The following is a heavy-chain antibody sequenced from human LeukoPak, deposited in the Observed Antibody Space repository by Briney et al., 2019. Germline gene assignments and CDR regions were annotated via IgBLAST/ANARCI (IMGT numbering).Heavy chain of an antibody. CDR1: GGSFSGYY. Sequence: PSETLSLTCAVYGGSFSGYYWSWIRQPPGKGLEWIGEINHSGSTNYNPSLKSRVTISVETSKNQFSLKLSSVTAADTAVYYCARQRTLWFGELSPYNWFDPWGQGTLVTVSS. J-gene: IGHJ5*02. CDR3: ARQRTLWFGELSPYNWFDP. V-gene: IGHV4-34*01. D-gene: IGHD3-10*01. CDR2: INHSGST.